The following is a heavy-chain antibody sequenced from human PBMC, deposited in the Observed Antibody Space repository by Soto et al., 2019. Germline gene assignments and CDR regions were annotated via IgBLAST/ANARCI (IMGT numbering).Heavy chain of an antibody. D-gene: IGHD4-17*01. CDR1: GGSFSGYY. J-gene: IGHJ6*02. Sequence: PSETLSLTCAVYGGSFSGYYWSWIRQPPGKGLEWIGEINHSGSTNYNPSLKSRVTISVDTSKNQFSLKLSSVTAADTAVYYCARVRYGDYFLYYYGMDVWGQGTTVTVSS. CDR3: ARVRYGDYFLYYYGMDV. CDR2: INHSGST. V-gene: IGHV4-34*01.